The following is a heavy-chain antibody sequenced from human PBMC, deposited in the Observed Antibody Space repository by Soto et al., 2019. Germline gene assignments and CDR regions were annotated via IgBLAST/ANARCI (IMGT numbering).Heavy chain of an antibody. CDR1: GFTFSSYA. Sequence: GGSLRLSCAASGFTFSSYAMSWVRQAPGKGLEWVSAISGSGGSTYYADSVKGRFTISRDNSKNTLYLQMNSLRAEDTAVYYCAKDSPYYYGSGTLYDYWGQGTLVTVSS. CDR3: AKDSPYYYGSGTLYDY. CDR2: ISGSGGST. V-gene: IGHV3-23*01. J-gene: IGHJ4*02. D-gene: IGHD3-10*01.